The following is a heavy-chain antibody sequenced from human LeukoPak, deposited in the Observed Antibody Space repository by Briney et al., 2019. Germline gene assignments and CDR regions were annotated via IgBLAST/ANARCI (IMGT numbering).Heavy chain of an antibody. D-gene: IGHD6-13*01. CDR3: ASHGYINNWYYFQH. J-gene: IGHJ1*01. CDR1: GFACRSNW. V-gene: IGHV3-7*01. Sequence: GGSLRLSCVASGFACRSNWMTWVRQAPGMGLEWVANIKEDASQQKYLGSVRGRFTITRDNAKNSLFLQMDSVRAEDTAVYYCASHGYINNWYYFQHWGQGVLVTVSS. CDR2: IKEDASQQ.